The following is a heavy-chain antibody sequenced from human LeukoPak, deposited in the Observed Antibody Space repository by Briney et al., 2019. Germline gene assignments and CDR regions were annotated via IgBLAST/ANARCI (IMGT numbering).Heavy chain of an antibody. CDR2: ISSSGSTI. Sequence: GGSLRLSCAASGFTFSSYEMNWVRQAPGKGLEWVSYISSSGSTIYYADSVKGRFTISRDNAKNSLYLQMNSLRAEDTAVYYCAKVWRKIAAADHFDYWGQGTLVTVSS. CDR3: AKVWRKIAAADHFDY. V-gene: IGHV3-48*03. J-gene: IGHJ4*02. D-gene: IGHD6-13*01. CDR1: GFTFSSYE.